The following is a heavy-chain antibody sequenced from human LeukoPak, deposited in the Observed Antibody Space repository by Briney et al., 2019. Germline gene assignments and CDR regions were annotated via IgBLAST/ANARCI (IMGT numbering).Heavy chain of an antibody. CDR2: ISAYNGNT. V-gene: IGHV1-18*03. Sequence: ASVKVSCKASGYTFNNYLISWVRQTPGQGLEWMGWISAYNGNTNYAQKFQGRVTMTTDTSTSTAYMELSSLRSDDMAVYYCARGIWSTTLTAYYLDYWGQGTLVTVSS. CDR1: GYTFNNYL. CDR3: ARGIWSTTLTAYYLDY. J-gene: IGHJ4*02. D-gene: IGHD4-17*01.